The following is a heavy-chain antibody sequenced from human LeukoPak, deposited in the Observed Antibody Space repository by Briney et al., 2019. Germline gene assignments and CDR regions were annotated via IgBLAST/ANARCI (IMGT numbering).Heavy chain of an antibody. CDR3: ARFVGFRLVDAFDV. Sequence: ASVKVSCKASGYTFTNYYIHWVRQAPGQGLEWMGWINPNSGGTNYAQKFQGRVTMTRDTSISTAYMELSRLRSDDTAVYYCARFVGFRLVDAFDVWGQGTMVTVSS. V-gene: IGHV1-2*02. J-gene: IGHJ3*01. CDR1: GYTFTNYY. CDR2: INPNSGGT. D-gene: IGHD2-2*03.